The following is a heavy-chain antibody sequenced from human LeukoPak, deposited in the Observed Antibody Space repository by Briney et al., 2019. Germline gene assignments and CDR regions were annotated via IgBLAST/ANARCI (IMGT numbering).Heavy chain of an antibody. CDR3: TRRAAALDAFDI. V-gene: IGHV3-23*01. D-gene: IGHD6-13*01. CDR1: GFTFSSYA. J-gene: IGHJ3*02. Sequence: GGSLRLSCAASGFTFSSYAMSWVRQAPGSGLEWVSAISGSGASTYYADSVKGRFTISRDNSKNTLYLQMNSLRAEDTAVYYCTRRAAALDAFDIWGQGTMVTVSS. CDR2: ISGSGAST.